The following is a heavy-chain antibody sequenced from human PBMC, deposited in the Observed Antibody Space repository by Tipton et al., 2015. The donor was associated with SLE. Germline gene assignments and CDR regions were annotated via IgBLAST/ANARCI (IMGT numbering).Heavy chain of an antibody. J-gene: IGHJ6*03. D-gene: IGHD3-10*01. V-gene: IGHV4-30-2*01. Sequence: LRLSCAVSGGSISSGGYSWSWIRQPPGKGLEWIGYIYHSGSTYYNPSLKSRVTISVDTSKNQFSLKLSSVTAADTAVYYCARGLRFGELPLNYYYMDVWGKGTTVTVSS. CDR2: IYHSGST. CDR3: ARGLRFGELPLNYYYMDV. CDR1: GGSISSGGYS.